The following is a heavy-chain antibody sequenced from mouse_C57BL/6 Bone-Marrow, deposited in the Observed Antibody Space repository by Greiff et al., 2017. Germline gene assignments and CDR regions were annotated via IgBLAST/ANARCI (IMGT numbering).Heavy chain of an antibody. Sequence: QVQLQQSGAELVKPGASVKISCKASGYAFSSYWLNWLKQRPGKGLEWIGQIYPGDGDTNYNGKFKGKATLTADKSSSTAYMQLSSLTSEDSAVYFCERSRYYYFDYWGQGTTLTVSS. CDR3: ERSRYYYFDY. V-gene: IGHV1-80*01. J-gene: IGHJ2*01. CDR2: IYPGDGDT. CDR1: GYAFSSYW.